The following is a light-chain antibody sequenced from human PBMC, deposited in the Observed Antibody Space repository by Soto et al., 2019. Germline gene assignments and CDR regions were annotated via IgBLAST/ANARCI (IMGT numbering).Light chain of an antibody. V-gene: IGKV3-20*01. CDR3: QQFSSNWPQA. J-gene: IGKJ1*01. Sequence: EFVLTQSPGTLSLSPGERATLSCRASQTVRNNYLAWYQQKPGQAPRLLIYDASSRATGIPDRFSGGGSGTDFTLTISRLEPEDFAVYYCQQFSSNWPQAFGQGTKVDIK. CDR2: DAS. CDR1: QTVRNNY.